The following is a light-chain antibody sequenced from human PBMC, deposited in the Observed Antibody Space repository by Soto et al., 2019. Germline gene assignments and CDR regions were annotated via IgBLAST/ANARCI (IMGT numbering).Light chain of an antibody. CDR2: DVS. CDR3: QHHKMYSPWT. V-gene: IGKV1-5*01. J-gene: IGKJ1*01. CDR1: QSITTW. Sequence: DIEMTQSPSTVSAYVGDSVTITCRASQSITTWLAWYQQRPGKAPKLLIYDVSSLQSGVPSRFSGSGSGTEFTLTIRSLQPDDFATYYCQHHKMYSPWTCGQGTKVDIK.